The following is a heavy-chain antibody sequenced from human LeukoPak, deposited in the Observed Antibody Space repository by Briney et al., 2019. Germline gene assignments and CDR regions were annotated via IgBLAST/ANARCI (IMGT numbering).Heavy chain of an antibody. CDR3: ARESRVTPAEDYYNFTNV. CDR2: INHSGST. D-gene: IGHD2-2*01. V-gene: IGHV4-34*01. CDR1: GGSFSGYY. J-gene: IGHJ6*03. Sequence: SETLSLTCAVYGGSFSGYYWSWIRQPPGKGLEWIGAINHSGSTNYNPSLKSRVTISVDTSKNQFCLKLSSVTAAETAVYYSARESRVTPAEDYYNFTNVWGKGTTVTVSS.